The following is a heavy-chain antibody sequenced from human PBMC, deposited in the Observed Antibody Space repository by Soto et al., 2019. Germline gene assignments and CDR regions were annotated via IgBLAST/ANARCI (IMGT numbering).Heavy chain of an antibody. CDR3: AKDEREKQQLVGRWFDP. Sequence: GGSLRLSCAASGFTFSGSAMHWVRQASGKGLEWVGRIRSKANSYATAYAASVKGRFTISRDNSKNTLYLQMNSLRAEDTAVYYCAKDEREKQQLVGRWFDPWGQGTLVTVSS. CDR2: IRSKANSYAT. CDR1: GFTFSGSA. J-gene: IGHJ5*02. D-gene: IGHD6-13*01. V-gene: IGHV3-73*01.